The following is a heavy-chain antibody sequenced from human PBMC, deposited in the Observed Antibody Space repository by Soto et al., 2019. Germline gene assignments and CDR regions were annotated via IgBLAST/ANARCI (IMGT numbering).Heavy chain of an antibody. CDR2: IYSSGDT. CDR1: GGSISNYY. D-gene: IGHD2-15*01. V-gene: IGHV4-59*08. Sequence: SETLSLTCAVSGGSISNYYWTWIRQSPGKGLEWIGYIYSSGDTKYNPSLTSRVTISLDTSKSHFSLRLTSVTAADTAVYYCARRHVVVVSATRGDAFDIWGQGTMVTVSS. J-gene: IGHJ3*02. CDR3: ARRHVVVVSATRGDAFDI.